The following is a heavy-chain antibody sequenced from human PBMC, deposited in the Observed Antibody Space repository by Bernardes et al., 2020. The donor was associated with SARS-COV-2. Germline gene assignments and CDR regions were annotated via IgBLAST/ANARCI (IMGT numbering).Heavy chain of an antibody. CDR3: ARAQLPNYYFDY. CDR1: GLTFSAYT. V-gene: IGHV3-21*01. CDR2: ISPLSTYI. D-gene: IGHD2-2*01. J-gene: IGHJ4*02. Sequence: GGSLRLSCSSSGLTFSAYTMNLVRQAPREGREWVSSISPLSTYIYYAGALKGRFTISRDNAKNSLYLQMNSLRAEDTAVYYCARAQLPNYYFDYWGQGTLVTVSS.